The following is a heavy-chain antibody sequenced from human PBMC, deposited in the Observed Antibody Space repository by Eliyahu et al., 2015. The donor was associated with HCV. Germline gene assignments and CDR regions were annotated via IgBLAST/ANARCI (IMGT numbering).Heavy chain of an antibody. Sequence: EVQLVESGXGWIQPGGSLRLSCAAXGFTVXSNYMSWVRQAPGXGLEWVSVIYSGGSTYYADSVKGRFTISRDNSKXTLYLQMNSLRAEDTAVYYCALQTGTTWDYWGQGTLVTVSS. CDR2: IYSGGST. CDR3: ALQTGTTWDY. D-gene: IGHD1-1*01. V-gene: IGHV3-53*01. J-gene: IGHJ4*02. CDR1: GFTVXSNY.